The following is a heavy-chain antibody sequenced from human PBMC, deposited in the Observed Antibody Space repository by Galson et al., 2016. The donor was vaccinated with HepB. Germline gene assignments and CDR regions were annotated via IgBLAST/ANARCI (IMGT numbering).Heavy chain of an antibody. D-gene: IGHD2-2*01. Sequence: SLRLSCAASGFTFSDYYMSWIRQAPGKGLEWISYISASGSFITYADSVKGRFTISRDNAKNSLYLQMNSLRAEDTAVYYCARDLERLREIVVVPAAHDCWGQGTLVTVSS. CDR2: ISASGSFI. CDR1: GFTFSDYY. CDR3: ARDLERLREIVVVPAAHDC. J-gene: IGHJ4*02. V-gene: IGHV3-11*01.